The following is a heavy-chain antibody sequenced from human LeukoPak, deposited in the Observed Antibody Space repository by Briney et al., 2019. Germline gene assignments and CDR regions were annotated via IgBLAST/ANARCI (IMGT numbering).Heavy chain of an antibody. CDR1: GFTFSNAW. CDR2: IKSKAEGGTT. V-gene: IGHV3-15*01. J-gene: IGHJ4*02. D-gene: IGHD3-10*01. Sequence: PGGSLRLSCAASGFTFSNAWMNWVRQAPGKGLEWVGRIKSKAEGGTTDYAAPVKGRFTISRDDSKNTLYLQMNSLKTEDTAVFYCITDPLGYHGSGSYRYYFDYWGQGTLVTVSS. CDR3: ITDPLGYHGSGSYRYYFDY.